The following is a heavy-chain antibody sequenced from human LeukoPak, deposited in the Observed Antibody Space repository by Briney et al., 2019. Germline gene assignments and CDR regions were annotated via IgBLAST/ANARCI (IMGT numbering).Heavy chain of an antibody. J-gene: IGHJ4*02. CDR2: ISWNSGSI. CDR1: GFTFDDYA. CDR3: AKDQALVGATTFDY. V-gene: IGHV3-9*01. D-gene: IGHD1-26*01. Sequence: GGSLRLSCAASGFTFDDYAMHWVRQAPGKGLEWVSGISWNSGSIGYADSVKGRFTISRDNAKNSLYLRMNSLRAEDTALYYCAKDQALVGATTFDYWGQGTLVTVSS.